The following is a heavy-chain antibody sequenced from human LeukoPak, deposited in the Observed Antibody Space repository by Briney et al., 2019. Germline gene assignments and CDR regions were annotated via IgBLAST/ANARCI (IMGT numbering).Heavy chain of an antibody. CDR2: ISYDGSNK. D-gene: IGHD3-3*01. CDR1: GFTFSSYA. V-gene: IGHV3-30*01. CDR3: ARGPLEWFSDWFDP. Sequence: GGSLRLSCAASGFTFSSYAMHWVRQAPGKGLEWVAVISYDGSNKYYADSVKGRFTISRDNSKNTLYLQMNSLRAEDTAVYYCARGPLEWFSDWFDPWGQGTLVTVSS. J-gene: IGHJ5*02.